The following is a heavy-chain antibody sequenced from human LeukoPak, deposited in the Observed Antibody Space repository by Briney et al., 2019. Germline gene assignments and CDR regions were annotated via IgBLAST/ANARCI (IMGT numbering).Heavy chain of an antibody. Sequence: PGGSLRLSCAASGFTFSDYYMSWFRQAPGKGLEWVSYISTSGDIIHYADSVKGRFTISRDNAKNSLYLQMNSLRAEDTAVYYCARDRLAFGYYYYMDVWGKGTTVTVSS. CDR2: ISTSGDII. CDR1: GFTFSDYY. J-gene: IGHJ6*03. V-gene: IGHV3-11*01. D-gene: IGHD3-9*01. CDR3: ARDRLAFGYYYYMDV.